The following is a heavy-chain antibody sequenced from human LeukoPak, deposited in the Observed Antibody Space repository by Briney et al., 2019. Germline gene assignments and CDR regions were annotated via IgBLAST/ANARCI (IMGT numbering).Heavy chain of an antibody. Sequence: GASVKVSCKASGYTFNSYGISWVRQAPGQGLEWMGWISAYNGNTNYAQKVQGRVTMTTDTSTSTAYMELRSLRPDDTAVYYCARADIRAIASSGWYGFDYWGQGTLVTVSS. CDR3: ARADIRAIASSGWYGFDY. D-gene: IGHD6-19*01. J-gene: IGHJ4*02. CDR2: ISAYNGNT. V-gene: IGHV1-18*01. CDR1: GYTFNSYG.